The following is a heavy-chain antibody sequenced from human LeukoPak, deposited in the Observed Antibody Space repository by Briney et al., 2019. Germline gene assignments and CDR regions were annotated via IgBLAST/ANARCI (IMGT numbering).Heavy chain of an antibody. CDR1: GFTFSGYA. CDR3: AKDSGDSSPY. CDR2: ISGSGGST. J-gene: IGHJ4*02. Sequence: GGSLRLSCAASGFTFSGYAMSWVRQAPGKWLEWVSAISGSGGSTYYADSVKGRFTISRDNSRNTLYLQMNSLRAEDTAVYYCAKDSGDSSPYWGQGTLVTVSS. D-gene: IGHD3-22*01. V-gene: IGHV3-23*01.